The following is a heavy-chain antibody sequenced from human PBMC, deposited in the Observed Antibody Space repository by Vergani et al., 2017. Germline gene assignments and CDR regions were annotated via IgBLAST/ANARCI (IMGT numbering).Heavy chain of an antibody. J-gene: IGHJ3*02. Sequence: QVQLVQSGAEVKKPGSSVKVSCKASGGTFSSYAISWVRQAPGQGLEWMGGIIPIFGTANYAQKFQGRVTITADESTSTAYMGLSSLRSEDTAVYYCARVAYYYDSSGYPGAFDIWGQGTMVTVSS. CDR2: IIPIFGTA. V-gene: IGHV1-69*01. D-gene: IGHD3-22*01. CDR3: ARVAYYYDSSGYPGAFDI. CDR1: GGTFSSYA.